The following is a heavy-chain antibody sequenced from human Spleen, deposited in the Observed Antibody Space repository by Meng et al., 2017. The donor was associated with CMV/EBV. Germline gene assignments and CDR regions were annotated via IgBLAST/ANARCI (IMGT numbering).Heavy chain of an antibody. CDR1: GGSISSGGYY. Sequence: SETLSLTCNLSGGSISSGGYYWSWIRQHPGKGLEWIGYIYYSGSTYYNPSLKSRVTISIDTSNNQFSLKLSSVTAADTAVYYCARDPLGNNWFDPWGQRTLVTVSS. CDR2: IYYSGST. CDR3: ARDPLGNNWFDP. V-gene: IGHV4-31*03. D-gene: IGHD1-26*01. J-gene: IGHJ5*02.